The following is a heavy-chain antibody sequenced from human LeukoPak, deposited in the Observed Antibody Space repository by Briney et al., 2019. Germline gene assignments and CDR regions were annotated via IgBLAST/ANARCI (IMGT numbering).Heavy chain of an antibody. Sequence: ASVKVSCKASGYTFSDNHMHWVRQAPGQGPEWMGWISPNSGGTNYAQKFRGRVTMTRDTSISTVYMELSGLTPDDTAVYYCARRTGDGAFDIWGQGTVVTVSS. D-gene: IGHD7-27*01. CDR3: ARRTGDGAFDI. J-gene: IGHJ3*02. CDR2: ISPNSGGT. V-gene: IGHV1-2*02. CDR1: GYTFSDNH.